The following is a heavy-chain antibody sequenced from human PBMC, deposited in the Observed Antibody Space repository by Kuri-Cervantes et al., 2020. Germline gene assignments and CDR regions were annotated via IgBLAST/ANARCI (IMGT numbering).Heavy chain of an antibody. CDR1: GGSFSGYY. D-gene: IGHD5-18*01. CDR3: AREPWIQLWLSAFDI. V-gene: IGHV4-34*01. CDR2: IKHSGGT. J-gene: IGHJ3*02. Sequence: GSLRLSCAVYGGSFSGYYWSWIRQPPGKGLEWIGEIKHSGGTNYNPSLKSRVTISLDMSKNQFSLKLSSVTAADTAVYYCAREPWIQLWLSAFDIWGQGTMVTVSS.